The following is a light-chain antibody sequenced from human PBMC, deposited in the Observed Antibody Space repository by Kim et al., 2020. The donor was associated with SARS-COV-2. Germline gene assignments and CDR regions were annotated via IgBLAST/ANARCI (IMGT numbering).Light chain of an antibody. CDR3: QLWDSSADVV. Sequence: SYELTQPLSVSVALGQTARITCGGDNIGSKNVHWYQQKPGQAPVLVIYRDSNRPSGIPDRFSGSNSGNTATLTIRRAQAGDETNYYFQLWDSSADVVFGG. CDR1: NIGSKN. J-gene: IGLJ2*01. CDR2: RDS. V-gene: IGLV3-9*01.